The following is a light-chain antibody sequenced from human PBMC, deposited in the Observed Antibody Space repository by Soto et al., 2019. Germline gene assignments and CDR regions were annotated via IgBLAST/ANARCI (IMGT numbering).Light chain of an antibody. Sequence: QSALTQPASVSGSPGQSITISCTGTSSDVGGYNYVSWYQQHPGKAPKLMIYDVSNRPSGVSNRFSGSKSGNTASLTISGLQAEDEADYDCSSYTSSSTHYVFGTGTQLTVL. CDR2: DVS. J-gene: IGLJ1*01. V-gene: IGLV2-14*01. CDR3: SSYTSSSTHYV. CDR1: SSDVGGYNY.